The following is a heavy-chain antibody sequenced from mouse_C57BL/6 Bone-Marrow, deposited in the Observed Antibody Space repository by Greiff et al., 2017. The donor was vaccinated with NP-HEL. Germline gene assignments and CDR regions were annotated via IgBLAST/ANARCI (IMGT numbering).Heavy chain of an antibody. CDR1: GYSITSGYY. CDR2: ISYDGSN. V-gene: IGHV3-6*01. J-gene: IGHJ2*01. D-gene: IGHD2-3*01. Sequence: VQLQQSGPGLVKPSQSLSLTCSVTGYSITSGYYWNWIRQFPGNKLEWMGYISYDGSNNYNPSLKNRISITRDTSKNQFFLKLNSVTTEDTATYYCAYDGYYFDYWGQGTTLTVSS. CDR3: AYDGYYFDY.